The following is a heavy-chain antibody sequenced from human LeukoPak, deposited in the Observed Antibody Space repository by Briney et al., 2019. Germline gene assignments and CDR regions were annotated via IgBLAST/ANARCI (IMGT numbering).Heavy chain of an antibody. J-gene: IGHJ4*02. CDR2: IVGSGGST. Sequence: GGSLRLSCAASGFTYSSYAMSWVRQAPAKEMDRVSGIVGSGGSTYSSDSVKGRFTISRDNSKNTLYLQMNSLRAEDTALYYCAKRSSGRSGFDYWGQGTLVTVSS. CDR3: AKRSSGRSGFDY. D-gene: IGHD3-10*01. V-gene: IGHV3-23*01. CDR1: GFTYSSYA.